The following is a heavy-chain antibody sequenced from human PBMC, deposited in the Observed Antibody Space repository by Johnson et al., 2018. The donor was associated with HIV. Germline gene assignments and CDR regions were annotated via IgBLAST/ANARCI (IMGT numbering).Heavy chain of an antibody. V-gene: IGHV3-30-3*01. CDR3: ATGRASV. CDR1: GFTFSSYA. Sequence: VLFVESGGGVVQPGRSLSLSCAASGFTFSSYAMHWVRQAPGKGLEWVAVISYDGCNNYYSDSVKGRFTISRDNFKNTLYLQMNSLRAEDTAVYSCATGRASVWGQGTMVTVSS. CDR2: ISYDGCNN. J-gene: IGHJ3*01.